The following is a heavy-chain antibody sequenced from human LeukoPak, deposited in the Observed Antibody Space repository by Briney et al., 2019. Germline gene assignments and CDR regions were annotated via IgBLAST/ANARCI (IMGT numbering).Heavy chain of an antibody. V-gene: IGHV3-23*01. CDR1: RFTFNTYA. D-gene: IGHD4-17*01. J-gene: IGHJ2*01. CDR3: ARDQTYGDYWYFDL. Sequence: GGSLRLSCAASRFTFNTYAMSWVRQAPGKGLEWVSAISESGGDTFYADSVKGRFTISRDNAKNTLYLQMNSLRAEDTAVYYCARDQTYGDYWYFDLWGRGTLVTVSS. CDR2: ISESGGDT.